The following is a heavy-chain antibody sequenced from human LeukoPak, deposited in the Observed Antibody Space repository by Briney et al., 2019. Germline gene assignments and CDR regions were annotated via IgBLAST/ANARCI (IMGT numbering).Heavy chain of an antibody. Sequence: SETLSLTCAVYGGSFSGYYWSWIRRPPGKGLEWMGEINHSGSTNYNPSLKSRVTISVDTSKNQFSLKLSSVTAADTAVYYCARGYGVVVPAAMVNYGMDVWGKGTTVTVSS. CDR2: INHSGST. CDR1: GGSFSGYY. CDR3: ARGYGVVVPAAMVNYGMDV. D-gene: IGHD2-2*01. V-gene: IGHV4-34*01. J-gene: IGHJ6*04.